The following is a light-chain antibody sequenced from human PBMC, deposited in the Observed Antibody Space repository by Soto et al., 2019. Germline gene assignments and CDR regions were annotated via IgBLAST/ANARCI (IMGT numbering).Light chain of an antibody. CDR2: GTS. J-gene: IGKJ5*01. V-gene: IGKV3-20*01. CDR1: ERIYSAY. CDR3: QQYGNSPIT. Sequence: SGLTLSTGTLSLSRGERANLSCRASERIYSAYLGWYQQKPGQAPRLLIYGTSSRATGIPDRFSGSGSGTDFTLTISRLEPEDFAVYYCQQYGNSPITFGQGTRLEIK.